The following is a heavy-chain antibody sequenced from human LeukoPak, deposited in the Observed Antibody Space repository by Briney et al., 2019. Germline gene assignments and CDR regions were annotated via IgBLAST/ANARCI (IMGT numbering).Heavy chain of an antibody. V-gene: IGHV1-8*01. CDR2: MNPSSGNT. CDR1: GYTFTNYE. J-gene: IGHJ6*02. CDR3: ASKSIEDSYGPGYHYNGLDV. Sequence: GASVKVSCKASGYTFTNYEINWVRQGTGQGLEWLGWMNPSSGNTGYAQKFQGRVTMTRDTSISTAYMELSSLRSEDTAVYYCASKSIEDSYGPGYHYNGLDVWGQGTTVTVSS. D-gene: IGHD5-18*01.